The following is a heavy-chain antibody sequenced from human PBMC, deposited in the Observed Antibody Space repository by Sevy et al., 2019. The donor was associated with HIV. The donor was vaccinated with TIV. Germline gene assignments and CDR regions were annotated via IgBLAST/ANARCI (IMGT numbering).Heavy chain of an antibody. CDR2: IYYSGST. Sequence: SETLSLTCTVSGGSISSSSYYWGWIRQPPGKGLEWIGSIYYSGSTYYNLSLKSRVTISVDTSKNQFSLKLSSVTAADTAVYYCARHTITGTTGGVFDYWGQGTLVTVSS. CDR1: GGSISSSSYY. CDR3: ARHTITGTTGGVFDY. D-gene: IGHD1-20*01. J-gene: IGHJ4*02. V-gene: IGHV4-39*01.